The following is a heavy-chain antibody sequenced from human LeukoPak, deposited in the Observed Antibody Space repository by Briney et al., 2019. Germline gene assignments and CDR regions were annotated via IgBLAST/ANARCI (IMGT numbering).Heavy chain of an antibody. J-gene: IGHJ4*02. CDR2: INHSGST. D-gene: IGHD3-10*01. CDR3: ARGLQEYYYGSGSYYFLDY. Sequence: PSETLSLTCAVYGGSFSGYYWSWLRQPPGKGLEWIGEINHSGSTNYNPSLKSRVTISVDTSKNQFSLKLSSVTAADTAVYYCARGLQEYYYGSGSYYFLDYWGQGTLVTVSS. V-gene: IGHV4-34*01. CDR1: GGSFSGYY.